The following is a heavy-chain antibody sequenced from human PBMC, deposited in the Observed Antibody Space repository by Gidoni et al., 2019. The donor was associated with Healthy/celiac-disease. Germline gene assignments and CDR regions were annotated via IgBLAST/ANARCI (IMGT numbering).Heavy chain of an antibody. CDR1: GGSISSSSYY. CDR3: ASLGSTLSRGAFDI. D-gene: IGHD7-27*01. J-gene: IGHJ3*02. V-gene: IGHV4-39*01. Sequence: QLQLQESGPGLVKPSETLSLTCTVSGGSISSSSYYWGWIRQPPGKGLEWIGSIYYSWSTYYNPSLKSRVTISVDTSKNQFSLKLSSVTAADTAVYYCASLGSTLSRGAFDIWGQGTMVTVSS. CDR2: IYYSWST.